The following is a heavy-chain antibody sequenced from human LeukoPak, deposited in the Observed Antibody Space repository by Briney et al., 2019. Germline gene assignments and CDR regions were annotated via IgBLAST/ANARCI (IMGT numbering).Heavy chain of an antibody. Sequence: GPLRPSCAASGFTFSTSWMSWVRQAQGKGLEWVATIREDGIETHYVDSVKGRFITSRDNSKNSLYLQMSSLRAEDTAVYYCARGCGRAHCHYFFDYWGQGTLVPVSS. J-gene: IGHJ4*02. CDR2: IREDGIET. CDR3: ARGCGRAHCHYFFDY. D-gene: IGHD2-21*02. CDR1: GFTFSTSW. V-gene: IGHV3-7*01.